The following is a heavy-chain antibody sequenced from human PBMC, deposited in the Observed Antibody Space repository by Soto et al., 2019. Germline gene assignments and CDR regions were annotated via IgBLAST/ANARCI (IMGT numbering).Heavy chain of an antibody. D-gene: IGHD4-17*01. V-gene: IGHV3-30*18. CDR1: GFTFSSYG. CDR2: ISYDGSNK. J-gene: IGHJ4*02. CDR3: AKVWNYGDYDFDY. Sequence: GGSLRLSCAASGFTFSSYGIHWVRQAPGKGLEWVAVISYDGSNKYYADSVKGRFTISRDNSKNTLYLQMNSLRAEDTAVYYCAKVWNYGDYDFDYWGQGTLVTVSS.